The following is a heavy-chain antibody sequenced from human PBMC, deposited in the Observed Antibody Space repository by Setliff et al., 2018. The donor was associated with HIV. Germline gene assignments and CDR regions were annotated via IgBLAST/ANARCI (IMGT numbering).Heavy chain of an antibody. CDR1: GYAFRDHT. Sequence: ASVKVSCKASGYAFRDHTIHWVRQAAGQGLEWMGYVHGGNGKTEYLQKFQGRMTMTSDTSATTAYMELSGLKSEDSAIYYCARDGWELDRGRADYFDYWGQGALVTVSS. V-gene: IGHV1-3*01. CDR2: VHGGNGKT. CDR3: ARDGWELDRGRADYFDY. J-gene: IGHJ4*02. D-gene: IGHD3-10*01.